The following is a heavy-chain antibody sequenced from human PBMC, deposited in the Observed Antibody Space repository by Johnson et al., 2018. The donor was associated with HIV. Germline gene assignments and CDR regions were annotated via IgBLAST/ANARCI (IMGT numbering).Heavy chain of an antibody. D-gene: IGHD2-21*02. V-gene: IGHV3-73*01. CDR3: AKDMGCGADCDQISITMTVGGAFDI. J-gene: IGHJ3*02. CDR1: GFTFSGSA. CDR2: IRSKANSYAT. Sequence: EVQLVESGGGVVRPGGSLKLSCAASGFTFSGSAMHWVRQASGKGLEWVGRIRSKANSYATAYAASVKGRFTISRDDATNSLFLQMHSLRPEDTALYYCAKDMGCGADCDQISITMTVGGAFDIWGQGTMVTVSS.